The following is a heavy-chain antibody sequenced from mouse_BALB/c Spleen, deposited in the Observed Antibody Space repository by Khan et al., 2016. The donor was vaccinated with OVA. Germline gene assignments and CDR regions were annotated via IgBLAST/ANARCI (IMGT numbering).Heavy chain of an antibody. D-gene: IGHD6-2*01. CDR3: ASHANQYASEGFAY. J-gene: IGHJ3*01. V-gene: IGHV5-6*01. CDR2: IRSGGSYT. Sequence: EVELVESGGGLVKPAGSLKLSCTVSGFTFSNYGMHWVRQTPDKGLEWVATIRSGGSYTYYSDSGPECLTISKNNANKTLYLQISSLKSEDTAIFYCASHANQYASEGFAYWGQGTLITGPA. CDR1: GFTFSNYG.